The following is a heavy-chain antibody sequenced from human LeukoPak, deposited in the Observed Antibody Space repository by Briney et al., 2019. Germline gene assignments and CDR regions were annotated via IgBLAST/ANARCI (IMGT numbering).Heavy chain of an antibody. CDR2: ISGSGGNS. Sequence: PGGSLRLSCAASGFTFNNYAMSWVRQAPGKGLEWVSAISGSGGNSNYADSVRGRFTISRDNPKNTLFLQMNSLRVEDTAVYYCAKDSDFWSGYPPDYWGQGTLVTVSS. V-gene: IGHV3-23*01. CDR1: GFTFNNYA. J-gene: IGHJ4*02. CDR3: AKDSDFWSGYPPDY. D-gene: IGHD3-3*01.